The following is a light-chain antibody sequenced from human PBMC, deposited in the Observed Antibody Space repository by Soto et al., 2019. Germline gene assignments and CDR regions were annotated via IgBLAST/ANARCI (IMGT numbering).Light chain of an antibody. CDR2: DVS. V-gene: IGLV2-14*03. J-gene: IGLJ2*01. Sequence: QSALTQPASVSGSPGQSITISCTGTTRDVGTYNYVSWYQQHPGKAPKLIIYDVSNRPSGVSNRFSGSKSGNTASLTISGLQAEDEADYYCSSYTTSSTVVFGGGTQLTV. CDR1: TRDVGTYNY. CDR3: SSYTTSSTVV.